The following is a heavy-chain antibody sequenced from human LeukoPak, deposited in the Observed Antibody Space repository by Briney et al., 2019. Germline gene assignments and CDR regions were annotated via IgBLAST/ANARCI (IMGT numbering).Heavy chain of an antibody. CDR1: GFIFSDHY. V-gene: IGHV3-72*01. D-gene: IGHD3-10*01. J-gene: IGHJ6*02. CDR3: VRSYSAGQNGMDV. CDR2: SRNKANSYTT. Sequence: PGGSLRLSCAVSGFIFSDHYIEWVRQAPGKGLEWVARSRNKANSYTTEYAASVKGRFTFLRDDSKNLLYLQMNSLKSEDTAVYYCVRSYSAGQNGMDVWGQGTTVTVSS.